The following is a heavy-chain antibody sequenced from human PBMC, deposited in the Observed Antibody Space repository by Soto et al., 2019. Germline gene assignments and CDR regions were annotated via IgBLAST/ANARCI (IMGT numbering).Heavy chain of an antibody. Sequence: PGGSLRLSCAASGFTLSSYGMNWVRQAPGKGLEWISYISISSGSIFYTDSVKGRFTISRDNAKNSLYLQMNSLRDEDTAVYYCARPASGSYWYFDLWGRGTLVTV. D-gene: IGHD1-1*01. CDR1: GFTLSSYG. V-gene: IGHV3-48*02. CDR2: ISISSGSI. CDR3: ARPASGSYWYFDL. J-gene: IGHJ2*01.